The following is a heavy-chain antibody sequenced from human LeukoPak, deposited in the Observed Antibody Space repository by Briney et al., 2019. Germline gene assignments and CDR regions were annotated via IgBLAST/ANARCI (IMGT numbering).Heavy chain of an antibody. Sequence: GGSLRLSCAASGFTFDDYSMTWVRQAPGEGLEWVSGINWNGGSTGYADSVKGRFTISRDNAKNSLYLQMNSLRAEDTAVYYCARDQVSVAGTGIDYWGQGTLVTVSS. V-gene: IGHV3-20*04. CDR2: INWNGGST. CDR3: ARDQVSVAGTGIDY. D-gene: IGHD6-19*01. J-gene: IGHJ4*02. CDR1: GFTFDDYS.